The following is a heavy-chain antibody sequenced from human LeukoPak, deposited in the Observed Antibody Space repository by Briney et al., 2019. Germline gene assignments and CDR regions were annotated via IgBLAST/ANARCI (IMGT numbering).Heavy chain of an antibody. J-gene: IGHJ4*02. Sequence: RGSLRLSCAASGFTFSSYWMSWVRQAPGKGLEWVANIKQDGSEKYYVDSVKGRFTISRDNAKNSLYLQMNSLRAEDTAVYYCARAPEPYYYDSSGYYDYWGQGTLVTVSS. CDR1: GFTFSSYW. CDR2: IKQDGSEK. V-gene: IGHV3-7*01. CDR3: ARAPEPYYYDSSGYYDY. D-gene: IGHD3-22*01.